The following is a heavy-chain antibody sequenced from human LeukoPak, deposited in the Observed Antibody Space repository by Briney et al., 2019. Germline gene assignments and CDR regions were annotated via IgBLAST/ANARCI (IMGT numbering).Heavy chain of an antibody. CDR3: ARLATAPTFDY. Sequence: GGSLRLSCAASGFTFNNYWMSWVRQAPGKGLECVANIKQDGSDKYYVDSVKGRFTISRDNAKNSLYLQMSSLRAEDTALYYCARLATAPTFDYWGQGTLVTVSS. D-gene: IGHD5-12*01. J-gene: IGHJ4*02. V-gene: IGHV3-7*01. CDR2: IKQDGSDK. CDR1: GFTFNNYW.